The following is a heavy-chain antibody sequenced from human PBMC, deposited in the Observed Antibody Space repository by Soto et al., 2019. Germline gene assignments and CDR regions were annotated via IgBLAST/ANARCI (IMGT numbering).Heavy chain of an antibody. J-gene: IGHJ6*02. V-gene: IGHV3-23*01. Sequence: GGSLRLSCAASGFTFSSYAMSWVRQAPAKGLEWVSAISGSGGSTYYADSVKGRFTISRDNSKNTLYLQMNSLRAEDTAVYYCAKQVAGTSRKNGPSNYYYYGMDVWGQGTTVTVSS. CDR2: ISGSGGST. CDR3: AKQVAGTSRKNGPSNYYYYGMDV. CDR1: GFTFSSYA. D-gene: IGHD2-15*01.